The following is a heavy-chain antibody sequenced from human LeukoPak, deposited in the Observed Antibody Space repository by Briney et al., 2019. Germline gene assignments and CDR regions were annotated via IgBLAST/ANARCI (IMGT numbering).Heavy chain of an antibody. V-gene: IGHV4-30-4*07. CDR3: ARHEWGITNAFDI. CDR1: GGSISSGGYS. Sequence: KASETLSLTCAVSGGSISSGGYSWSWIRQPPGKGMEFIAYIYYTGNTYFNPSLKSRVTISVDTSKNQFSLKLSSVTAADTAVYYCARHEWGITNAFDIWGQGTMVTVSS. CDR2: IYYTGNT. J-gene: IGHJ3*02. D-gene: IGHD1-14*01.